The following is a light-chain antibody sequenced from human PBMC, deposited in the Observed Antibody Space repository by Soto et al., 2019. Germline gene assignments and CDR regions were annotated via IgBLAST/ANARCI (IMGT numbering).Light chain of an antibody. CDR1: QSVSSD. Sequence: EIVMTQSPATLSVSPGEGVTLSCRASQSVSSDLAWYQQKPGQSPRLLMYGASTRATDIPARFSGGGSGTEFSLTISRRQSEDVAIYYCQQYHDWPPITFGPGTKVDIK. CDR3: QQYHDWPPIT. J-gene: IGKJ3*01. CDR2: GAS. V-gene: IGKV3-15*01.